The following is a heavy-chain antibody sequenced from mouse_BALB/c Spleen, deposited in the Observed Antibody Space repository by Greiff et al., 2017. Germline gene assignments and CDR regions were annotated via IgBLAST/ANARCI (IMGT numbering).Heavy chain of an antibody. J-gene: IGHJ4*01. CDR2: INSNGGST. CDR3: ARDGYDYAMDY. D-gene: IGHD1-2*01. Sequence: EVQLVESGGGLVKPGGSLKLSCAASGFTFSSYAMSWVRQTPDKRLELVATINSNGGSTYYQDSVKGRFTISRDNAKNTLYLQMSSLKSEDTAMYYCARDGYDYAMDYWGQGTSVTVSS. V-gene: IGHV5-6-3*01. CDR1: GFTFSSYA.